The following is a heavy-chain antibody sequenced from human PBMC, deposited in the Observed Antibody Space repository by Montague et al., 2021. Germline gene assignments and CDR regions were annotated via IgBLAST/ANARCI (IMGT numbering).Heavy chain of an antibody. CDR2: IYYSGNT. CDR1: GGSISSSSYY. V-gene: IGHV4-39*01. Sequence: SETLSLTCTVSGGSISSSSYYWGWIRQPPGKGLEWIGSIYYSGNTYYNPSLKSRVTISVDPSKNQFSLRLSSVTAADTAVYYCARPNIVTIHWYFDLWGRGTRV. J-gene: IGHJ2*01. CDR3: ARPNIVTIHWYFDL. D-gene: IGHD5-12*01.